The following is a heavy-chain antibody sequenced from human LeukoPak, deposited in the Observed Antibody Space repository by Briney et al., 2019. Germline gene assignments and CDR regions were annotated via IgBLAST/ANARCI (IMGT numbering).Heavy chain of an antibody. D-gene: IGHD4-11*01. Sequence: GGSLRLSCLASGFTFCSYAMSWVRQAPGKGLEWVSSINGRGGSTYYADSVKGRFTISRDNSKNTLYLQMNSLRAEDTDIYYCANPPTVTSFHYWGQGTLVTVSS. CDR2: INGRGGST. J-gene: IGHJ4*02. CDR1: GFTFCSYA. V-gene: IGHV3-23*01. CDR3: ANPPTVTSFHY.